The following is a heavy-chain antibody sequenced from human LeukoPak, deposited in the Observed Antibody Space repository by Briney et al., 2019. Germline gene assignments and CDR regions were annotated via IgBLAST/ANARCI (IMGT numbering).Heavy chain of an antibody. D-gene: IGHD4-17*01. CDR1: GFTFSSYW. CDR3: ARDPYGDDLFDY. CDR2: IQHDGSDQ. Sequence: GGSLRLSCAASGFTFSSYWMSWLRQAPGKGLEWVANIQHDGSDQYYEDSVKGRFTISRDNAKDSLFLQMNSLRAEDTAVYYCARDPYGDDLFDYWGQGTLVTVSS. J-gene: IGHJ4*02. V-gene: IGHV3-7*03.